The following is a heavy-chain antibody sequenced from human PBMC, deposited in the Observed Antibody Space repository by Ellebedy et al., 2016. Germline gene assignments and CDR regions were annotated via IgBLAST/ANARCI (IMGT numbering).Heavy chain of an antibody. J-gene: IGHJ5*02. CDR1: GYTFSSYT. Sequence: ASVTVSCKASGYTFSSYTVHWVRQAPGQRLEWMGWINAGNGNTKYSQKFQGRVTITRDTSARTAYMELSSLRSEDTAVYYCARDNRIQLWLGWFDPWGQGTLVTVSS. D-gene: IGHD5-18*01. CDR3: ARDNRIQLWLGWFDP. CDR2: INAGNGNT. V-gene: IGHV1-3*01.